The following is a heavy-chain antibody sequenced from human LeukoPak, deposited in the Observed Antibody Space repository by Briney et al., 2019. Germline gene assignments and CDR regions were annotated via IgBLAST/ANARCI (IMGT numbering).Heavy chain of an antibody. CDR2: IYGGDAA. CDR1: GINVSSNY. Sequence: ESGGSLRLSCAASGINVSSNYMTWIRQAPGKGLEWVSLIYGGDAAYYAESVRGRFMISRDNLKNTLFLQMNSLRVEDTAVYYCVTSTGQPFIPYDYWGQGTHVTVSS. V-gene: IGHV3-66*02. D-gene: IGHD1-14*01. CDR3: VTSTGQPFIPYDY. J-gene: IGHJ4*02.